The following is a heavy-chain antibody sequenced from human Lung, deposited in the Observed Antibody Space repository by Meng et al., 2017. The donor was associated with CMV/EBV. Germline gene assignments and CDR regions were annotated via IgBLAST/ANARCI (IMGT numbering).Heavy chain of an antibody. J-gene: IGHJ5*02. V-gene: IGHV1-69*05. Sequence: SXXVSXXASGGTFSSYAISWVRQAPGQGLEWMGGITPIFGTANYAQKFQGRVTITTDESTSTAYMELSSLRSEDTAVYYCAREGCSSTSCYGWFDPWGQGTXVTVAS. D-gene: IGHD2-2*01. CDR1: GGTFSSYA. CDR2: ITPIFGTA. CDR3: AREGCSSTSCYGWFDP.